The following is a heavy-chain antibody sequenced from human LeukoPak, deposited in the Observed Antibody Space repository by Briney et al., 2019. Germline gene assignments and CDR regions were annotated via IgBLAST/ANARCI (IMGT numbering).Heavy chain of an antibody. V-gene: IGHV4-34*01. Sequence: SETLSLTCAVYGGSFSGYYWSWIRQPPGKGLEWIGEINHSGSTNYNPSLKSRVTISVDTSKNQFSLKLSSVTAADTAAYYCARAFLIRGYFQHWGQGTLVTVSS. D-gene: IGHD3-10*01. J-gene: IGHJ1*01. CDR3: ARAFLIRGYFQH. CDR1: GGSFSGYY. CDR2: INHSGST.